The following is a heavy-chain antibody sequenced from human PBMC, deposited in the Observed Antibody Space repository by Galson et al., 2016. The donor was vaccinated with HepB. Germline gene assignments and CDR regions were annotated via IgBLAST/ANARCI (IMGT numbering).Heavy chain of an antibody. D-gene: IGHD2-21*02. J-gene: IGHJ5*01. CDR1: GFSFSEYW. CDR2: IYIGGTT. CDR3: ARDMGENCGVDYFSGWFYS. Sequence: SLRLSCAASGFSFSEYWMSWVRQAPGKGLEWVSIIYIGGTTFCADSVKGRFTISRDNSKNTVYLQLNSLRVEDTAVYYCARDMGENCGVDYFSGWFYSWGQGTLVTVSS. V-gene: IGHV3-53*01.